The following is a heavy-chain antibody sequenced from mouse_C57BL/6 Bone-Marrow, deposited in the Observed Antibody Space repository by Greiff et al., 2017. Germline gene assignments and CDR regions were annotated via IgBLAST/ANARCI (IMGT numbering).Heavy chain of an antibody. CDR1: GFNIKNTY. CDR2: IDPANGKT. CDR3: ARYCYGSSLSYAMDY. D-gene: IGHD1-1*01. J-gene: IGHJ4*01. Sequence: VQLQQSVAELVRPGASVKLSCTASGFNIKNTYMHWVKQRPEQGLEWIGRIDPANGKTKYAPKVQGKATITADTSSNTAYLQLSSQTSEDNAIYYCARYCYGSSLSYAMDYWGQGTSVTVSS. V-gene: IGHV14-3*01.